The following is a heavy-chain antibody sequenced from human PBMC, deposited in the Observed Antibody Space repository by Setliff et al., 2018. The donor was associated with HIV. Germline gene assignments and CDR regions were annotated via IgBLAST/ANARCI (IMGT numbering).Heavy chain of an antibody. CDR1: GFTFDDYG. D-gene: IGHD2-15*01. CDR2: ITWNGEST. CDR3: ARGRRDSSSGSCYGPYYMDV. J-gene: IGHJ6*03. Sequence: PGGSLRLSCAASGFTFDDYGMSWVRQRPGKGLEWVGGITWNGESTGYADSVKGRFTISRDNAKSTLYLQMNSLRAEDTATYYCARGRRDSSSGSCYGPYYMDVWGKGTTVTVSS. V-gene: IGHV3-20*04.